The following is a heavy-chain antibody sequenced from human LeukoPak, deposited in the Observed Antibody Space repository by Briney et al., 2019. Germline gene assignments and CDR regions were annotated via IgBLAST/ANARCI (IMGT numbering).Heavy chain of an antibody. V-gene: IGHV3-23*01. D-gene: IGHD2-15*01. CDR2: ISGSGGST. J-gene: IGHJ4*02. CDR1: GFTFSSYA. Sequence: GGSLRLSCAASGFTFSSYAMSWLRQAPGKGLELVSAISGSGGSTYYAGSVKGRFTISRDNSKNTLYLQMNSVRAEDTAVYYCAGSYYLLRFDYWGQGTLVTVSS. CDR3: AGSYYLLRFDY.